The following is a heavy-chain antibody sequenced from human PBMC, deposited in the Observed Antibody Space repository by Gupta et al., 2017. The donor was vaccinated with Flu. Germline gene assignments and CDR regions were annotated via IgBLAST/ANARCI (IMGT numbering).Heavy chain of an antibody. D-gene: IGHD6-13*01. Sequence: QPPGKGLDWIANIYVDGSTYYNPSLKSRITMSVDTSKNQFSLKLKSATTADTAVYYCARRRAEPGAGLGGLDPWGQGILVTVSS. V-gene: IGHV4-39*01. J-gene: IGHJ5*02. CDR2: IYVDGST. CDR3: ARRRAEPGAGLGGLDP.